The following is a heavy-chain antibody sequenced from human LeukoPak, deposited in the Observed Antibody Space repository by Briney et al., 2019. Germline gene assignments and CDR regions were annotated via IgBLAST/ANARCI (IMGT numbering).Heavy chain of an antibody. CDR1: GYTFTSYG. D-gene: IGHD6-19*01. CDR2: ISAYNGNT. J-gene: IGHJ6*02. Sequence: ASVKVSCKASGYTFTSYGIGWVRQVPGQGLEWMGWISAYNGNTNYAQKLQGRVTMTTDTSTSTAYMELRSLRSDDTAVYYCASPNPAIAVAGRSYYYGMDVWGQGTTVTVSS. CDR3: ASPNPAIAVAGRSYYYGMDV. V-gene: IGHV1-18*01.